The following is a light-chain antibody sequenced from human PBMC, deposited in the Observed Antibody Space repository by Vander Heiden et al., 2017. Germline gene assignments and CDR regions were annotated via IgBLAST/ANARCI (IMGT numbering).Light chain of an antibody. Sequence: DIEMTQSPATLSVSPGDRVTLSCRASQSVSSNLAWYQQKPGQAPRLLIYAASTRQSGIPARFSGSGSGTEFTLTISRLQSEDFAAYYCQQYNNWPLGFGQGTRLEMK. V-gene: IGKV3-15*01. CDR1: QSVSSN. J-gene: IGKJ5*01. CDR2: AAS. CDR3: QQYNNWPLG.